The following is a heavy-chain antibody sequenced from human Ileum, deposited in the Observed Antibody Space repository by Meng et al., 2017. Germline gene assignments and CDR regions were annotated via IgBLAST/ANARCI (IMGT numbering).Heavy chain of an antibody. D-gene: IGHD2-15*01. CDR3: ARVRCASVSCYGDSYFDY. CDR2: IYHTGGT. J-gene: IGHJ4*02. CDR1: GGSISISNW. V-gene: IGHV4-4*02. Sequence: QVQLQESGPGLGKPSGTLPRTGAGSGGSISISNWWTWVRQPPGKGREWIGEIYHTGGTNYNPSLKRRVTISVDKSKNQFSLEVTSVTAADTAVYYCARVRCASVSCYGDSYFDYWGQGILVTVSS.